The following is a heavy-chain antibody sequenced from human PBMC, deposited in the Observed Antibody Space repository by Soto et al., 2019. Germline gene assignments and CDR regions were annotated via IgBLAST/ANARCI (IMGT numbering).Heavy chain of an antibody. CDR3: ARGSSKRTYYYYYYGMDV. Sequence: SETLSLTCAVYGGSFSGYYWSWIRQPPGKGLEWIGEINHSGSTNYNPSLKSRVTISVDTSRNQFSLKLSSVTAADTAVYYCARGSSKRTYYYYYYGMDVWGQGTTVTVSS. D-gene: IGHD6-6*01. CDR1: GGSFSGYY. V-gene: IGHV4-34*01. J-gene: IGHJ6*02. CDR2: INHSGST.